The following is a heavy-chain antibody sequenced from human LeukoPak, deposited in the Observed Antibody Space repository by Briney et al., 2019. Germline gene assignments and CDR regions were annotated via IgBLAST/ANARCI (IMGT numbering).Heavy chain of an antibody. CDR3: ASPYYYDSSGYEGDAFDI. V-gene: IGHV4-39*07. Sequence: PSETLSLTCTVSGGSISSSSYYWGWIRQPPGKGLEWVGSIYYSGSTYYNPSLKSRVTISVDTSKNQFSLKLSSVTAADTAVYYCASPYYYDSSGYEGDAFDIWGQGTMVTVSS. CDR1: GGSISSSSYY. D-gene: IGHD3-22*01. J-gene: IGHJ3*02. CDR2: IYYSGST.